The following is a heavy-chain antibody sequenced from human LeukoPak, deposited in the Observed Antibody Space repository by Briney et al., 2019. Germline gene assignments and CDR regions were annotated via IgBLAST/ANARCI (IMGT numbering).Heavy chain of an antibody. V-gene: IGHV1-8*01. CDR2: MNPNSGNT. CDR3: ARDHDYVWGEGGTFDP. CDR1: GYTFTSYD. D-gene: IGHD3-16*01. Sequence: ASVKVSCKASGYTFTSYDINWVRQATGQGLEWMGWMNPNSGNTGYAQKFQGRVTMTRNTSISTAYMELSSLRSEDTAVYYCARDHDYVWGEGGTFDPWGQGTLVTVSS. J-gene: IGHJ5*02.